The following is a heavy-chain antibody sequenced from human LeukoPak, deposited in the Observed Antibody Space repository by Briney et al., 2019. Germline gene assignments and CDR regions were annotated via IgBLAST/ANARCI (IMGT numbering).Heavy chain of an antibody. CDR2: IIPIFGTA. J-gene: IGHJ4*02. D-gene: IGHD2-15*01. Sequence: SVKVSCKASGGTFSSYAISWARQAPGQGLEWMGGIIPIFGTANYAQKFQGRVTITADESTSTAYMELSSLRSEDTAVYYCARAREVVAGTPPYYWGQGTLVTVSS. V-gene: IGHV1-69*13. CDR3: ARAREVVAGTPPYY. CDR1: GGTFSSYA.